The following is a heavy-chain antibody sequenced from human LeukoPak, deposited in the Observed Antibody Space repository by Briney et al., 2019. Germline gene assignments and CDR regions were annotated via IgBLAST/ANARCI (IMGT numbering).Heavy chain of an antibody. Sequence: GGSLRLSCADSGFTFDDYAMHWVRQAPGKGLEWVSLISWDGGSTYYADSVKGRFTISRDNSKNSLYLQMNSLRAEDTALYYCAKDKGPHAYYFDYWGQGTLVTVSS. CDR2: ISWDGGST. CDR3: AKDKGPHAYYFDY. V-gene: IGHV3-43D*04. CDR1: GFTFDDYA. J-gene: IGHJ4*02.